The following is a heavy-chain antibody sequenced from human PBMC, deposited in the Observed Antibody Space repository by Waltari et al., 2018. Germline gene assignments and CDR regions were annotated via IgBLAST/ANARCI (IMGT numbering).Heavy chain of an antibody. CDR3: ARLSPYYDFWSGYYTKSDWFDP. D-gene: IGHD3-3*01. CDR1: GYTFTSYD. J-gene: IGHJ5*02. CDR2: MNPNSGNT. V-gene: IGHV1-8*01. Sequence: QVQLVQSGAEVKKPGASVKVSCKASGYTFTSYDINWVRQATGQGLEWMGWMNPNSGNTGYAQKFQGRVTMTRNTSISTAYMELSSLRSEDTAVYYCARLSPYYDFWSGYYTKSDWFDPWGQGTLVTVSS.